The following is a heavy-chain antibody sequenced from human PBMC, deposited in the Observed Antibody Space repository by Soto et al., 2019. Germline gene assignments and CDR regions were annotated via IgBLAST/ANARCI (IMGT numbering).Heavy chain of an antibody. Sequence: SGPTLVNPTQTLTLTCTFSGFSLSTSGVGVGWIRQPPGKALEWLALIYWNGDERYSPSLKSRLTITKDTSKNQVVLTMTNMDPADTATYYCAHNVFSPQKIDYWGQGTLVTVSS. CDR3: AHNVFSPQKIDY. D-gene: IGHD2-8*01. CDR2: IYWNGDE. V-gene: IGHV2-5*01. CDR1: GFSLSTSGVG. J-gene: IGHJ4*02.